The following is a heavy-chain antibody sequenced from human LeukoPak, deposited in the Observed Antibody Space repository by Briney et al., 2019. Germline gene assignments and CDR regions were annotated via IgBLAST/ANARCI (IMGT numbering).Heavy chain of an antibody. CDR1: GGSISSGSYY. D-gene: IGHD1-26*01. J-gene: IGHJ4*02. V-gene: IGHV4-61*02. CDR3: ARGGDSGAYRRFDY. CDR2: IYTSGST. Sequence: SQTLSLTCTVSGGSISSGSYYWSWIRQPAGKGLEWIGRIYTSGSTNYNPSLKSRVTISVDKSKNQLSLELTSVTAADTALYYCARGGDSGAYRRFDYWGQGTLVTVSS.